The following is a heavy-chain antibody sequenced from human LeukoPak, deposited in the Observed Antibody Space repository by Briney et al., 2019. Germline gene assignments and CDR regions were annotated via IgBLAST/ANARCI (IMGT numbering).Heavy chain of an antibody. J-gene: IGHJ4*02. CDR2: IRFDGSNR. V-gene: IGHV3-30*02. Sequence: GGSLRLSCAASGFTFSSYGMHWVRQAPGKGLEWVAFIRFDGSNRYSADSVKGRFTISRDNSKNTLFLQMNSLRPDDTAVFYCAKDIAAYDSSAYYNPYIDYWGQGALGTVSS. CDR1: GFTFSSYG. CDR3: AKDIAAYDSSAYYNPYIDY. D-gene: IGHD3-22*01.